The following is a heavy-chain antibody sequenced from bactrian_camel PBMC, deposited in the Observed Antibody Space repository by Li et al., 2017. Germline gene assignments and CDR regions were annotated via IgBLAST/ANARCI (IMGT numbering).Heavy chain of an antibody. CDR3: TTAAVGRVPAE. Sequence: HVQLVESGGGLVQPGGSLRLSCAASGFTFSSYYMSWVRQAPGKGLEWIFSIYTGGDITYYSDSVKGRFTISRDDGRDTLYLQLAGLKTEDTAMYYCTTAAVGRVPAEWGRGTQVTVS. D-gene: IGHD5*01. J-gene: IGHJ4*01. V-gene: IGHV3-2*01. CDR2: IYTGGDIT. CDR1: GFTFSSYY.